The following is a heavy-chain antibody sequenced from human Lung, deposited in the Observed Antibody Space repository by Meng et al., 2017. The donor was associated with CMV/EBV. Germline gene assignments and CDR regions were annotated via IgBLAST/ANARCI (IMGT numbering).Heavy chain of an antibody. V-gene: IGHV4-4*02. CDR3: ARERGNYYEFWSGLFDP. J-gene: IGHJ5*02. Sequence: SETXSLXCAVSGGSISTNNWWSWVRQFPGKGLEWIGEIHHSGNTNYNPSLKSRVTISVDKSENQFSLKVNSVTAADTAVYYCARERGNYYEFWSGLFDPXGQGXLVTVSS. D-gene: IGHD3-3*01. CDR2: IHHSGNT. CDR1: GGSISTNNW.